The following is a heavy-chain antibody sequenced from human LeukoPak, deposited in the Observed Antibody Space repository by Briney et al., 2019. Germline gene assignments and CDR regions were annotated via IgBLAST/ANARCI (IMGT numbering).Heavy chain of an antibody. V-gene: IGHV3-23*01. D-gene: IGHD3-10*02. CDR3: AELGITMIGGV. J-gene: IGHJ6*04. Sequence: GGSLRLSCAASGFTFSNYAMSWVRQAPGKGLEWVSSINNRGGSTYYADSVKGRFTISRDNSKNTLYLQMNSLRAEDTAVYYCAELGITMIGGVWGKGTTVTISS. CDR2: INNRGGST. CDR1: GFTFSNYA.